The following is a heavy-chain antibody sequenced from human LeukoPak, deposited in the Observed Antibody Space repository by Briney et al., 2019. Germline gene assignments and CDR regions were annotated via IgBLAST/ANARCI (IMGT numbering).Heavy chain of an antibody. CDR3: AKDRSSSWAIDY. Sequence: GGSLRLSCAASGFTFSGYGMHWVRQAPGKGLEWVAIISYDGSNKYCADSVKGRFTISRDNSKNTLYLQMNSLRPEDTAAYYCAKDRSSSWAIDYWGRGTLVTVSS. V-gene: IGHV3-30*18. CDR1: GFTFSGYG. CDR2: ISYDGSNK. D-gene: IGHD6-13*01. J-gene: IGHJ4*02.